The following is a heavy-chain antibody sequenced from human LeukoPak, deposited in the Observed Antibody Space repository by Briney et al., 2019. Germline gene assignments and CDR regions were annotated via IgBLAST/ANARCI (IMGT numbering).Heavy chain of an antibody. CDR1: GFTFSSYS. Sequence: PGGSLRLSCAASGFTFSSYSMTWVRQAPGKGLEWVSSISSSSSYIYYADSVKGRFTISRDNAKNSLYLQMNSLRAEDTAVYYCARFVTYGDYYYGMDVWGQGTTVTVSS. D-gene: IGHD4-17*01. V-gene: IGHV3-21*01. CDR2: ISSSSSYI. CDR3: ARFVTYGDYYYGMDV. J-gene: IGHJ6*02.